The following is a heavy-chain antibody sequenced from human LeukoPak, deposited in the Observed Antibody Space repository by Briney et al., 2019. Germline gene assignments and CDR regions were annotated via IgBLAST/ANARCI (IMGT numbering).Heavy chain of an antibody. J-gene: IGHJ6*02. CDR2: ISSSGGTI. D-gene: IGHD6-13*01. V-gene: IGHV3-11*01. CDR3: ARGLASGTLSYSYYGMDV. Sequence: GGSLRLSCAASGFTFSDYYMSWIRQAPGKGLEWVSYISSSGGTIYYADSVKGRFTISRDNAKNSLYLQMNSLRAEDTAVYYCARGLASGTLSYSYYGMDVWGQGTTVTVSS. CDR1: GFTFSDYY.